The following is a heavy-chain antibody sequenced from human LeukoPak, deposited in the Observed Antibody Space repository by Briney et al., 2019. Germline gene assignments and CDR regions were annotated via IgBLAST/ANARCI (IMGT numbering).Heavy chain of an antibody. CDR2: ISGSDGYM. CDR1: GFTFSSYS. Sequence: GGSLRLSCAASGFTFSSYSMNWVRQAPGKGLEWVSSISGSDGYMFYADSMKGRFTISRDNANNSLYLQMNSPRAEDTAVYYCARAEWAMRAQVGMDVWGQGTTVTVSS. D-gene: IGHD2-2*01. J-gene: IGHJ6*02. CDR3: ARAEWAMRAQVGMDV. V-gene: IGHV3-21*01.